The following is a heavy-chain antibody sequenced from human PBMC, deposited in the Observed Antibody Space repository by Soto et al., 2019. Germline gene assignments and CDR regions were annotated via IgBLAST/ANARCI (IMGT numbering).Heavy chain of an antibody. CDR2: MQHTANT. CDR1: GASIRSYH. Sequence: QVQLQESGPGLVKPSVTLSLTCAVSGASIRSYHWSWIRQPAGKGLEWIGRMQHTANTNYNPSLKSRVTMSVDTSKNQISLKMTSATAAGTAIYFCAKDVSARRGFDPWGQGILVIVSS. CDR3: AKDVSARRGFDP. V-gene: IGHV4-4*07. J-gene: IGHJ5*02.